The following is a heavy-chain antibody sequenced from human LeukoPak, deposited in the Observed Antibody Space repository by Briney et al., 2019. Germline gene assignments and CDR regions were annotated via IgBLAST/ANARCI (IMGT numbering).Heavy chain of an antibody. D-gene: IGHD2-2*01. Sequence: GGSLRLSCTASGFAFDEHGMSWVRQVPGKGLEWGSGINCSGGSTGYADPLRGRFTISRDNAKNSLYLQMDSLRAEDTALCYCARAPITSPFYFDYWGQGTLVTVSS. CDR2: INCSGGST. J-gene: IGHJ4*02. CDR3: ARAPITSPFYFDY. CDR1: GFAFDEHG. V-gene: IGHV3-20*04.